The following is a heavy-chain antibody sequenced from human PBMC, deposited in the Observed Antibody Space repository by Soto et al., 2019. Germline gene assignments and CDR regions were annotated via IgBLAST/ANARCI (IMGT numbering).Heavy chain of an antibody. J-gene: IGHJ5*02. D-gene: IGHD6-13*01. CDR2: ISISSRTI. Sequence: LRLSCAASGFTFRSYSMNWVRQAPGKGLEWVSYISISSRTIYYADSVKGRFTISRDDAKNSLYLQMNSLRDEDTSVYYCARDNGIAGSFDPWGQGTLVTVS. CDR3: ARDNGIAGSFDP. V-gene: IGHV3-48*02. CDR1: GFTFRSYS.